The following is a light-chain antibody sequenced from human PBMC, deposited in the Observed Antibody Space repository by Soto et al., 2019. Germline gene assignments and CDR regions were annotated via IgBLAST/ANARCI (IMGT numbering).Light chain of an antibody. V-gene: IGKV1-33*01. J-gene: IGKJ3*01. CDR3: QHYDSLPPT. Sequence: DIQMTQSPASLSAFVGDRVTITCQASQDIVNSLNWYQQKPGKAPKLLIYAPSSLETGVPSKFSGRGSGTDFSFTIFSLQPEDVATYFCQHYDSLPPTFGPGTKVDIK. CDR2: APS. CDR1: QDIVNS.